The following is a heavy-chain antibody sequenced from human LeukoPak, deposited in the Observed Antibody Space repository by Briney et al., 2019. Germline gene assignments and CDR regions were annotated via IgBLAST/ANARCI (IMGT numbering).Heavy chain of an antibody. D-gene: IGHD3-10*01. CDR3: ARAVVRGVTPDPYYFDY. Sequence: SETLSLTCAVYGGSFSGYYWSWIRQPPGKGLEWIGEINHSGSTNYNPSLKSRVTISVDTSKNQFSLKLSSVTAADTAVYYCARAVVRGVTPDPYYFDYWGQGTLVTVSS. CDR1: GGSFSGYY. CDR2: INHSGST. J-gene: IGHJ4*02. V-gene: IGHV4-34*01.